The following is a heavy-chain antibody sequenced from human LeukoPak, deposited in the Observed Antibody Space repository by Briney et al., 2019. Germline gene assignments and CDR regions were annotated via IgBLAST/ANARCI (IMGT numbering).Heavy chain of an antibody. CDR1: GVTFSRYW. J-gene: IGHJ4*02. CDR2: IEGDGSTT. CDR3: ARDPSARLGYFDY. Sequence: HSGRSLRLSCAASGVTFSRYWMYWVRQGPGEGLVWVSRIEGDGSTTDYADSVKGRFTISRDNAKNTLYLQMNGLRAEDTAVYYCARDPSARLGYFDYWGQGTLVTVSS. D-gene: IGHD6-6*01. V-gene: IGHV3-74*01.